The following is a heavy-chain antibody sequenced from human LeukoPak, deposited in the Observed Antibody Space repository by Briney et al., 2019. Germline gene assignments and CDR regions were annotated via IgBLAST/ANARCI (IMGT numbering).Heavy chain of an antibody. CDR3: ARSGYSYGYSWFDP. J-gene: IGHJ5*02. V-gene: IGHV4-59*01. D-gene: IGHD5-18*01. CDR1: GGSISSYY. Sequence: SETLSLTCTVSGGSISSYYWSWIRQPPGKGLEWIGYIYYSGSTNYNPSLKSRVTISVDTSKNQFSLKLSSVTAADTAVYYCARSGYSYGYSWFDPWGQGTLVNVSS. CDR2: IYYSGST.